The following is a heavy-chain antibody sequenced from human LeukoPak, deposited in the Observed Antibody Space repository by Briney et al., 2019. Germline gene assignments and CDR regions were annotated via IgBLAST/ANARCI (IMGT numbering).Heavy chain of an antibody. D-gene: IGHD3-10*01. CDR1: GGSISSGGYY. Sequence: SQTLSLTCTVSGGSISSGGYYWSWIRQPPGKGLEWIGFIFDSGSTSYNSSLKSRVAISVDRSKNQFSLKLSSVTAADTAVYYCARHVIEVTEFGEPTLNWFDPWGQGTLVTVSS. J-gene: IGHJ5*02. CDR3: ARHVIEVTEFGEPTLNWFDP. CDR2: IFDSGST. V-gene: IGHV4-30-2*01.